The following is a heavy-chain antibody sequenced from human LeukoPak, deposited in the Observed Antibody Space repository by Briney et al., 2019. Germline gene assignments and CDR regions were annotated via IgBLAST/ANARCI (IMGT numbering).Heavy chain of an antibody. Sequence: GASVKVSCKASGYTFSAYYIYWVRQAPGQGLECMGWINPNSGDTNPAHRFQGRVTMTRDKSISTAYMELRRLTSDDTAVYYCARGRDEFDYWGHGTLVTVSS. CDR3: ARGRDEFDY. D-gene: IGHD3-10*01. CDR1: GYTFSAYY. J-gene: IGHJ5*01. V-gene: IGHV1-2*07. CDR2: INPNSGDT.